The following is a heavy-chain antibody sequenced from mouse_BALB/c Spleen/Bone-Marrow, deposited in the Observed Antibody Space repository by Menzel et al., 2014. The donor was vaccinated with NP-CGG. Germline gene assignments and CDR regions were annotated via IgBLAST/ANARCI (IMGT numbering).Heavy chain of an antibody. CDR1: GYTFTSYV. J-gene: IGHJ2*01. V-gene: IGHV1-14*01. CDR2: IYPYNDVT. Sequence: SGPELVKPGASVKMSCKASGYTFTSYVLHWVKQTPGQGLEWIGYIYPYNDVTKYNEKFKAKATLTSDKSSSTAYMELSRLTSEDSAVYYCAREGMSTGDYWGQGTTLTVSS. D-gene: IGHD2-4*01. CDR3: AREGMSTGDY.